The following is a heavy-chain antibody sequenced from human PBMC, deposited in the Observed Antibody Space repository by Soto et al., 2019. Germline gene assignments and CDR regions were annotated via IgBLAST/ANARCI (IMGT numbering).Heavy chain of an antibody. CDR1: CGSISSGDYY. CDR3: GTGSAYADLDY. J-gene: IGHJ4*02. CDR2: IYYSGST. V-gene: IGHV4-30-4*01. D-gene: IGHD3-22*01. Sequence: SETLSLTCTVSCGSISSGDYYWNWIRRPPGKGLEWIGYIYYSGSTYYNPSLKSRVTISADTSKNQFSLKLSPVTAADTAVYYCGTGSAYADLDYWGQGTLVTVSS.